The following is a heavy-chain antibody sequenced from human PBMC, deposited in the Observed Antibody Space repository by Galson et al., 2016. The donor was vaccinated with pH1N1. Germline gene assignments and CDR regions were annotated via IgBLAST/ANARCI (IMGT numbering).Heavy chain of an antibody. CDR2: IDPRDSHA. CDR1: GYTFTNYW. Sequence: QSGAEVTKPGESLKISCKASGYTFTNYWISWVRQMPGKGLEWMGRIDPRDSHASYSPAFRGLVPISSDKSTDTASLQWSSLKASDTATYYCGRHADLWTPYYWGQGTRVTVSS. J-gene: IGHJ4*02. D-gene: IGHD2-21*01. CDR3: GRHADLWTPYY. V-gene: IGHV5-10-1*01.